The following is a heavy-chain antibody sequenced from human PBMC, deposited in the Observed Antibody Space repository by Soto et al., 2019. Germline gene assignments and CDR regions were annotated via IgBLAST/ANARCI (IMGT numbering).Heavy chain of an antibody. Sequence: EVQLVESGGGLVQPGGSLRLSCATSGFTFSSYEMNWVRQAPGKGLEWVSYISSSGSTIYYADSVKGRFTISRDNAKNSLYLQMDSLRAEDTAVYYCVRDQEAGSFFPYYYGMDVWGQGTTVTVSS. CDR3: VRDQEAGSFFPYYYGMDV. CDR1: GFTFSSYE. V-gene: IGHV3-48*03. CDR2: ISSSGSTI. J-gene: IGHJ6*02. D-gene: IGHD6-13*01.